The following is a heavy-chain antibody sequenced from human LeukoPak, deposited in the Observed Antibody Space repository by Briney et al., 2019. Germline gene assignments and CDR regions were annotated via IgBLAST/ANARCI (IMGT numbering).Heavy chain of an antibody. V-gene: IGHV3-23*01. Sequence: GGSLRLSCAASGFTFSNYAMNWVRQAPGKGLEWVSTVSAGSTTYCADSVKGRFTISRDNSKNTLYLQMNSLRAEDTAVYYCTKGQPMFDYWGQGTLVTASS. D-gene: IGHD2-2*01. CDR2: VSAGSTT. J-gene: IGHJ4*02. CDR3: TKGQPMFDY. CDR1: GFTFSNYA.